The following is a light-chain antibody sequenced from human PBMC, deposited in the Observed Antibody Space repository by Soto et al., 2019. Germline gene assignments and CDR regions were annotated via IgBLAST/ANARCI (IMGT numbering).Light chain of an antibody. CDR3: QQLDAFPRT. CDR1: QGISRC. Sequence: DIHLTQSPSFLSASVGDRVTITCRASQGISRCLDWYQQKPGKAPKVLIYGASTLQSGVPSRFSGSGSGTEFTLTISSLQPEDSATNYCQQLDAFPRTLGKGTRLEIK. CDR2: GAS. J-gene: IGKJ5*01. V-gene: IGKV1-9*01.